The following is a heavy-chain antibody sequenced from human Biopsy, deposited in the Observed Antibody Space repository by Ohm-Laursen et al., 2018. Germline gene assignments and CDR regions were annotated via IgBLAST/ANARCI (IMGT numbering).Heavy chain of an antibody. CDR2: NIPILGTG. CDR3: ATKLTGYFHH. J-gene: IGHJ1*01. V-gene: IGHV1-69*13. Sequence: VKISCNAPGGTFSNYGVNWVRQAPGQGLEWLGGNIPILGTGNYAQKFQDRVTVAADTSTSTATMELRSLRSDDTAVYYCATKLTGYFHHWGQGTLVIVPS. D-gene: IGHD3-9*01. CDR1: GGTFSNYG.